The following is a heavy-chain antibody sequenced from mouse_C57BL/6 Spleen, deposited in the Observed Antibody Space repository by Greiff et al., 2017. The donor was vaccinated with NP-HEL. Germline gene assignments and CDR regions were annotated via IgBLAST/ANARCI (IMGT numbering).Heavy chain of an antibody. CDR2: IRSKSNNYAT. CDR3: VRRANWDDGDYFDY. Sequence: EVKVVESGGGLVQPKGSLKLSCAASGFSFNTYAMNWVRQAPGKGLEWVARIRSKSNNYATYYADSVKDRFTISRDDSESMLYLQMNNLKTEDTAMYYCVRRANWDDGDYFDYWGQGTTLTVSS. CDR1: GFSFNTYA. V-gene: IGHV10-1*01. J-gene: IGHJ2*01. D-gene: IGHD4-1*01.